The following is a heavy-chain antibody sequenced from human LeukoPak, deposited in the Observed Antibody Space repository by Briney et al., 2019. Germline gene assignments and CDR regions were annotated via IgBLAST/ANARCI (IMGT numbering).Heavy chain of an antibody. V-gene: IGHV3-66*01. J-gene: IGHJ3*02. D-gene: IGHD3-10*01. CDR1: GFTVSSNY. CDR3: ARTSTMVRGESAFDI. Sequence: GGSLRLSCAASGFTVSSNYMSWVRQAPGEGLEWVSVIYSGGSTYYADSVKGRFTISRDNSKNTLYLQMNSLRAEDTAVYYCARTSTMVRGESAFDIWGQGTMVTVSS. CDR2: IYSGGST.